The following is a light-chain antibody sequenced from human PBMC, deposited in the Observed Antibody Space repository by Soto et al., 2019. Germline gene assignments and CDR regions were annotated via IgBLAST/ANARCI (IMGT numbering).Light chain of an antibody. V-gene: IGLV1-40*01. Sequence: QSVLTQPPSVSGAPGQRVTISCTGSSSNIGAGFDVHWYRQLPEKVPKLLIYGNTNRPSGVPDRFSGSKSGTSASLAITGLQAEDEAGYYCQSYDSSLRVVFGGGTKLTVL. CDR3: QSYDSSLRVV. CDR1: SSNIGAGFD. CDR2: GNT. J-gene: IGLJ2*01.